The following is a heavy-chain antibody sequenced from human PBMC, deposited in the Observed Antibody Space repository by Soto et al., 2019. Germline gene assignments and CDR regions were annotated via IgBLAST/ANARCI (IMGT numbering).Heavy chain of an antibody. V-gene: IGHV1-69*06. CDR3: ATAFSGYAADAFDV. CDR2: ITPLFGTT. D-gene: IGHD5-12*01. CDR1: GGTFSTLV. Sequence: QVHLVQSGADVKKPGSSVKVSCKASGGTFSTLVVNWVRQAPGHGLQWMGRITPLFGTTDYAQKFQGRVFMSADKNTGTVNMDLSSLRSEDSAVYYCATAFSGYAADAFDVWGQGTRVTVSS. J-gene: IGHJ3*01.